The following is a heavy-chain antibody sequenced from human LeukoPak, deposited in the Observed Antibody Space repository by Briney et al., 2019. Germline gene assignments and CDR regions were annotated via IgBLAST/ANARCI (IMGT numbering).Heavy chain of an antibody. V-gene: IGHV4-34*01. CDR3: ARGHFYDYIWGSYRPDAFDI. CDR2: INHSGST. D-gene: IGHD3-16*02. Sequence: SETLSLTCAVYCGSFSGYYWSWIRQPPGKGREWIGEINHSGSTNYNPSLKSRVTISVDTSKNQFSLKLSSVTAADTAVYYCARGHFYDYIWGSYRPDAFDIWGQGTMVTVSS. CDR1: CGSFSGYY. J-gene: IGHJ3*02.